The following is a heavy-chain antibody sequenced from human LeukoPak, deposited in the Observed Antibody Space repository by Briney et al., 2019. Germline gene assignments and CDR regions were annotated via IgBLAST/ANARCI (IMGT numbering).Heavy chain of an antibody. Sequence: PSETLSLTCAGYGGSFSGYYWNWIRQPPGKGLEWIGEINHSGSTNYNPSLKSRVTISVDTSKNQFSLKLSSVTAADTAVYYCARVGRRYCSSTSCYPGWFDPWGQGTLVTVSS. CDR1: GGSFSGYY. V-gene: IGHV4-34*01. D-gene: IGHD2-2*01. CDR3: ARVGRRYCSSTSCYPGWFDP. CDR2: INHSGST. J-gene: IGHJ5*02.